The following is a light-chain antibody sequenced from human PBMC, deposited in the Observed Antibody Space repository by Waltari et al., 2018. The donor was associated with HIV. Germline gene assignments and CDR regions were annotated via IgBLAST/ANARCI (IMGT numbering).Light chain of an antibody. CDR2: EVN. V-gene: IGLV2-11*01. J-gene: IGLJ2*01. CDR1: SSDVGGYNY. CDR3: CSYTGTYTFV. Sequence: QSALPQPRSVSGSPGQSVTISCSGASSDVGGYNYVSWYKQPPGKAPKVMMYEVNKRPSGVPDRFSGSKSGNTASLTISGLQAEDEADYYCCSYTGTYTFVFGGGTKLTVL.